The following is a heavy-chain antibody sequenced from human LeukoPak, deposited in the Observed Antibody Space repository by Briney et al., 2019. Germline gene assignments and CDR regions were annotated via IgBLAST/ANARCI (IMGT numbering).Heavy chain of an antibody. CDR1: GGTFSSYA. Sequence: SVKVSCKASGGTFSSYAISWVRQAPGQGLESMGGIIPIFGTANYAQKFQGRVTITADESTSTAYMELSSLRSEDTAVYYCARVGIAAADTLRNFDYWGQGTLVTVSS. V-gene: IGHV1-69*13. D-gene: IGHD6-13*01. CDR3: ARVGIAAADTLRNFDY. J-gene: IGHJ4*02. CDR2: IIPIFGTA.